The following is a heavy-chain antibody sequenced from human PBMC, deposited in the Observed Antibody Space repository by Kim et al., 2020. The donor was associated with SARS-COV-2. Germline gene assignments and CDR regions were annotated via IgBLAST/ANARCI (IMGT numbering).Heavy chain of an antibody. V-gene: IGHV1-3*01. J-gene: IGHJ6*02. CDR3: ARVYLNSTYGYFAMDV. CDR1: GYTFTSYA. CDR2: INAGNGRT. Sequence: ASVKVSCKASGYTFTSYAIHWVRQAPGQRLEWMGWINAGNGRTKFSQKFQGRITMTRDTSVNIASMELSSLRSEDTAVYYCARVYLNSTYGYFAMDVWGQ. D-gene: IGHD4-17*01.